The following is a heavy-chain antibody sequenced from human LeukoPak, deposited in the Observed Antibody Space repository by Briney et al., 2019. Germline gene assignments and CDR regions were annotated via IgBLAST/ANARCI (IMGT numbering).Heavy chain of an antibody. D-gene: IGHD6-25*01. J-gene: IGHJ4*02. CDR2: ISGTGDST. CDR1: GFTFSDYA. Sequence: GGSLRLSCAPSGFTFSDYAMSWVRQAPGKGLEWVSTISGTGDSTYYAESVKGRFTISRDNFNHMLYLQMNSLSAEDTAVYYCPRGLSGSTGPYFDHWGQGSLVTVSS. CDR3: PRGLSGSTGPYFDH. V-gene: IGHV3-23*01.